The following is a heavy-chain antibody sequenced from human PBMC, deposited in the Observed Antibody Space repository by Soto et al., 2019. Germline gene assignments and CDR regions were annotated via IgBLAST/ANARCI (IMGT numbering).Heavy chain of an antibody. J-gene: IGHJ4*02. Sequence: QVLLVESGGGVVQPWRSLRLSCAASGFSFTSYDIYWVRQAPGKGLEWVAVTSIDGNTKYYADSVQGRFTVSRDNSKDTLYLEMTSLRPQDTAVYYCARNYGSALDYWGQGTPVTVSS. CDR2: TSIDGNTK. D-gene: IGHD3-10*01. CDR1: GFSFTSYD. V-gene: IGHV3-30-3*01. CDR3: ARNYGSALDY.